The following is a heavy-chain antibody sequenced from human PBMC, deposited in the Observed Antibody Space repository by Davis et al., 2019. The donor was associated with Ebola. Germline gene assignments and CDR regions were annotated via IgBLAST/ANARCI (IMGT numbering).Heavy chain of an antibody. D-gene: IGHD4-23*01. Sequence: GGSLRLSCAASGFTFSSYAMTWVRQAPGKGLGWVSGISSSGTTTYYVDSVKGRFTISRDNSKNTLYLQMNSLRAEDTAAYYCASVGGGWGQGTLVTVSS. CDR2: ISSSGTTT. CDR3: ASVGGG. V-gene: IGHV3-23*01. CDR1: GFTFSSYA. J-gene: IGHJ4*02.